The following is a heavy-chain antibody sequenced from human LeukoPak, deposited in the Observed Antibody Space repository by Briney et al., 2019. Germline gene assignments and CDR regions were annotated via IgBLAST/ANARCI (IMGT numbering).Heavy chain of an antibody. CDR3: ARGYCSGGSCYSRHYYYGMDV. CDR2: IIPIFGTA. Sequence: SVKVSCKASGGTFSSYAISWVRQAPGQGLEWMGGIIPIFGTANYAQKFQGRVTITADESTSTAYMELSSLRSEDTAVYYCARGYCSGGSCYSRHYYYGMDVWGQGTAVIVSS. CDR1: GGTFSSYA. J-gene: IGHJ6*02. V-gene: IGHV1-69*13. D-gene: IGHD2-15*01.